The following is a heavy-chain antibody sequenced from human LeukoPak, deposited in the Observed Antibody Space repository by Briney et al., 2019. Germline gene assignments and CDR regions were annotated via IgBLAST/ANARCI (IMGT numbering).Heavy chain of an antibody. CDR3: ARPDTVTTYPYYYYGMDV. CDR2: INTNTGNP. CDR1: GYTFTSYA. V-gene: IGHV7-4-1*02. D-gene: IGHD4-17*01. J-gene: IGHJ6*02. Sequence: ASVKDSCKASGYTFTSYAMNWVRQAPGQGLEWMGWINTNTGNPTYAQGFTGRFVFSLDTSVSTAYLQISSLKAEDTAVYYCARPDTVTTYPYYYYGMDVWGQGTTVTVSS.